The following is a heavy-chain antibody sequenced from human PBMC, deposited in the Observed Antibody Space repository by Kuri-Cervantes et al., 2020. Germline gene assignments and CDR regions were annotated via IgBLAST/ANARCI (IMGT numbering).Heavy chain of an antibody. V-gene: IGHV3-7*01. CDR3: ARGGRAGASDI. J-gene: IGHJ3*02. CDR2: IKQDGSDK. CDR1: GFTFSSHA. D-gene: IGHD6-19*01. Sequence: GESLKISCAASGFTFSSHAMHWVRQAPGKGLEWVANIKQDGSDKYYVDSVKGRFTISRDNAENSLDLQMSGLRAEDTALYYCARGGRAGASDIWGQGTMVTVSS.